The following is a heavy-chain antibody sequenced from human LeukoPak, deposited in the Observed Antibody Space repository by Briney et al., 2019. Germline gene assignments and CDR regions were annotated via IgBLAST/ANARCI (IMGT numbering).Heavy chain of an antibody. Sequence: GRSLRLSCAASGFTFSSYAMSWVRRAPGKGLEWVSAISGSGGSTYYADSVKGRFTISRDNSKNTLYLQMNSLRAEDTAVYYCAKLGYCSSTSCSEFDYWGQGTLVTVSS. V-gene: IGHV3-23*01. CDR1: GFTFSSYA. CDR3: AKLGYCSSTSCSEFDY. D-gene: IGHD2-2*01. J-gene: IGHJ4*02. CDR2: ISGSGGST.